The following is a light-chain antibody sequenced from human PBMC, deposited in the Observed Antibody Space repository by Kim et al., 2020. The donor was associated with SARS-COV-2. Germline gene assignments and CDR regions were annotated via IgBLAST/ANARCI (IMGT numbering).Light chain of an antibody. J-gene: IGLJ3*02. V-gene: IGLV10-54*04. CDR2: RNN. CDR3: SAWYDSLKALL. Sequence: CTRNNNNICHQGVPWLQYNQSHPPKLLTYRNNRRPSGMAERFAASRSGNAALLTITGLQPGDEADYYCSAWYDSLKALLFGGGTQLTVL. CDR1: NNNICHQG.